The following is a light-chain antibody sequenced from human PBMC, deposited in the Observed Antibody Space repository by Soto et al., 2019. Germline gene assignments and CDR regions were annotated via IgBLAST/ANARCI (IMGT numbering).Light chain of an antibody. V-gene: IGLV2-8*01. CDR2: EVT. Sequence: QSVLTQPPSASGSPGQSVTISCTGTSSDVGGYNHVSWYQQHPSKAHKLVIYEVTKRPSVVPDRFSGSKSGNTASLTVSGRQAEEEAYYYGSSDASFNNFYVFGTGTKVTVL. J-gene: IGLJ1*01. CDR1: SSDVGGYNH. CDR3: SSDASFNNFYV.